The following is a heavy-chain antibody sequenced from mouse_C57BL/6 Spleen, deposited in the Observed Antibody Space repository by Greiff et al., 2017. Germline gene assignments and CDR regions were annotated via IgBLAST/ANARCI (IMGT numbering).Heavy chain of an antibody. J-gene: IGHJ2*01. V-gene: IGHV1-61*01. CDR1: GYTFTSYW. CDR2: IYPSDSET. D-gene: IGHD1-1*01. Sequence: QVHVKQPGAELVRPGSSVKLSCKASGYTFTSYWMDWVKQRPGQGLEWIGNIYPSDSETHYNQKFKDKATLTVDKSSSTAYMQLSSLTSEDSAVYYCARGGTTVVDDYWGQGTTLTVSS. CDR3: ARGGTTVVDDY.